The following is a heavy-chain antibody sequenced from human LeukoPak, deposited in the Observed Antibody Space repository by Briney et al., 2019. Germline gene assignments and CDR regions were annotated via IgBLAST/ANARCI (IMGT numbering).Heavy chain of an antibody. CDR2: IYNSGST. V-gene: IGHV4-59*01. Sequence: PSETLSLTCTVSGVSISTYHWTWIRQPPGEGLEWIGHIYNSGSTNYNPSLRGRVTISLDTSKNQVSLKLSSVTAADTAMYYCARKDGDGWGQGTLVTVSS. D-gene: IGHD5-24*01. CDR1: GVSISTYH. CDR3: ARKDGDG. J-gene: IGHJ4*02.